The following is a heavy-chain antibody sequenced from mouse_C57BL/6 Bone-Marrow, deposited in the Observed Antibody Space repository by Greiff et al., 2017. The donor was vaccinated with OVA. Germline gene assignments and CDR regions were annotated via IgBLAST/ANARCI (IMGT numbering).Heavy chain of an antibody. CDR1: GYTFTEYT. CDR2: FYPGSGSI. Sequence: QVPLQQSGAELVKPGASVKLSCKASGYTFTEYTIHWVKQRSGQGLEWIGWFYPGSGSIKYNEKFKDKATLTADKSSSTVYMELSRLTSEDSAVYFCARHEDIYYYDSSYVAWVYWCQGTLVTVSA. CDR3: ARHEDIYYYDSSYVAWVY. V-gene: IGHV1-62-2*01. J-gene: IGHJ3*01. D-gene: IGHD1-1*01.